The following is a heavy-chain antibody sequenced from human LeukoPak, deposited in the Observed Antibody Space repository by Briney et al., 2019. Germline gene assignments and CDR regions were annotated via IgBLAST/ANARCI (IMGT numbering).Heavy chain of an antibody. CDR2: INNRGGGT. CDR1: GFTFSSFA. Sequence: PGGSLRLSCVDSGFTFSSFAMSWVRQAPGKGLEWVSGINNRGGGTSYADSVQGRFTISRDDSKNTLYLEMNSLRAEDTAVYYCAREGAGDSGRYHSYFDHWGQGTLVTVSP. J-gene: IGHJ4*02. D-gene: IGHD1-1*01. CDR3: AREGAGDSGRYHSYFDH. V-gene: IGHV3-23*01.